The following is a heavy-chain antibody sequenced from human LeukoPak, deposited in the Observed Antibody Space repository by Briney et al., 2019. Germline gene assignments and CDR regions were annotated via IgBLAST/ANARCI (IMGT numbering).Heavy chain of an antibody. CDR2: IKQDGSEK. Sequence: GGSLRLSCAASGFTFSSYWMSWVRQAPGKGLEWVANIKQDGSEKYYVDSVKGRFTISRDNAKNSLYLQMNSLRAEDTAVYYCARDLHFGGSYLGDFDYWGQGTLVTVSS. J-gene: IGHJ4*02. CDR1: GFTFSSYW. V-gene: IGHV3-7*01. D-gene: IGHD3-10*01. CDR3: ARDLHFGGSYLGDFDY.